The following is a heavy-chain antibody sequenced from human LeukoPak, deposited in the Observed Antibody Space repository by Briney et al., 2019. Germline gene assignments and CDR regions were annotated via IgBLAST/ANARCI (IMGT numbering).Heavy chain of an antibody. V-gene: IGHV3-30*04. CDR1: GFTFNSYA. Sequence: GGSLRLSCAASGFTFNSYAIHWVRQAPGKGLEWVAVISYDGSNKYYADSVKGRFTISRNNSKNTLYLQLSSLRPEDTAVYYCARDQLAYSGYDTLFDYWGQGTLVTVSS. D-gene: IGHD5-12*01. CDR2: ISYDGSNK. J-gene: IGHJ4*02. CDR3: ARDQLAYSGYDTLFDY.